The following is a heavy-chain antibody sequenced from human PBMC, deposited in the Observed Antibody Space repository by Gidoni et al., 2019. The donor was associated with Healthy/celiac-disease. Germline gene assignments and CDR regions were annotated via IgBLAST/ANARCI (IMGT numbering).Heavy chain of an antibody. D-gene: IGHD1-26*01. J-gene: IGHJ3*02. Sequence: QVQLVQSVAEVTKPGASVKVPCKASGSTFTGYYMHWVRQAPGQGLEWMGWINPNGGGTNYAQKFQGRVTMTRNTSISTAYMELSRLRSDDTAVYYCARGGPEGKLVSDDIWGQGTMVTVSS. V-gene: IGHV1-2*02. CDR3: ARGGPEGKLVSDDI. CDR1: GSTFTGYY. CDR2: INPNGGGT.